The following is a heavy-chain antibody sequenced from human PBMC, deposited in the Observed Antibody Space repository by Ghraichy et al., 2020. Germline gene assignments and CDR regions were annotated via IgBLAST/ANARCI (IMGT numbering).Heavy chain of an antibody. Sequence: GGSLRLSCAASGFTFSSYNMIWVRQAPGKRLEWVSYITGSLSNIYYADSVKGRFTISRDNAKNSLYLQMNSLRDEDTAVYYCARVPRITGTKRESGYWG. J-gene: IGHJ4*01. CDR2: ITGSLSNI. CDR3: ARVPRITGTKRESGY. D-gene: IGHD1-7*01. CDR1: GFTFSSYN. V-gene: IGHV3-48*02.